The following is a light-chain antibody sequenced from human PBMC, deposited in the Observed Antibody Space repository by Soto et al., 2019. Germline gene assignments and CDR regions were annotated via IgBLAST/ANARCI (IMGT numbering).Light chain of an antibody. V-gene: IGLV2-14*01. Sequence: SARSLPASGSGSAVQSINISCTGTISNICAYNYVPWYQQYPGKAPKPIIYGVTNRPSGVSNRFSGSKNGNTASLTISGLQAKDEADYYCFSHRSGDSHVFGTGIQVT. J-gene: IGLJ1*01. CDR1: ISNICAYNY. CDR3: FSHRSGDSHV. CDR2: GVT.